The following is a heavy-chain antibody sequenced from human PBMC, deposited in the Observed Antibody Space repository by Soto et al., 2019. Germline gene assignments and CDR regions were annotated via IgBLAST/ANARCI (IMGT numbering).Heavy chain of an antibody. J-gene: IGHJ6*02. V-gene: IGHV3-30-3*01. D-gene: IGHD3-10*01. CDR1: GVNFISYA. Sequence: PGGSLRHSCAASGVNFISYAMHWVRQAPGKGLEWVAVISYDGSNKYYADSVKGRFTISRDNSKNTLYLQMNSLRAEDTAVYYCARDYYGSGSYYNPLYYYYGMDVWGQGTTVTVSS. CDR2: ISYDGSNK. CDR3: ARDYYGSGSYYNPLYYYYGMDV.